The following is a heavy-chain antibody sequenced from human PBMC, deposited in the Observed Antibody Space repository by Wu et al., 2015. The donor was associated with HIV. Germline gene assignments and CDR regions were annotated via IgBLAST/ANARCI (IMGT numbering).Heavy chain of an antibody. V-gene: IGHV1-69*01. Sequence: QVQLVQSGAEVKKPGASVKVSCKASGYTFTSYDINWVRQASGQGLEWMGGFIPIFGTANYAQKFQGRLTITTDESTATGYMELSSLRSEDTAVYYCARDLARETMIRDRPRYGLDVWGQGTTVTVSS. CDR2: FIPIFGTA. CDR3: ARDLARETMIRDRPRYGLDV. CDR1: GYTFTSYD. D-gene: IGHD3-10*01. J-gene: IGHJ6*02.